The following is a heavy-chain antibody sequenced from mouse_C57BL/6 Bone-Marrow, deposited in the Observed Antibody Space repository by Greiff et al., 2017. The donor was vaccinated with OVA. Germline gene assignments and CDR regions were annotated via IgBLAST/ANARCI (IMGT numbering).Heavy chain of an antibody. Sequence: EVQRVESGGGLVKPGGSLKLSCAASGFTFSDYGMHWVRQAPEKGLEWVAYISSSSSTINYADTVKGRFTISRDNAKNTLFLQMNSLRSEDTAMYYCARDYKDYWGQGTTLTVSS. CDR3: ARDYKDY. J-gene: IGHJ2*01. CDR2: ISSSSSTI. V-gene: IGHV5-17*01. D-gene: IGHD2-12*01. CDR1: GFTFSDYG.